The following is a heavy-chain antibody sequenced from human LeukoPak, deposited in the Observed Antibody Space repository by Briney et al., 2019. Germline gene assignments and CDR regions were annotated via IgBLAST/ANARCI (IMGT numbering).Heavy chain of an antibody. Sequence: ASVKVSCKASGGTFISYAISWVRQAPGQGLEWMGGIIPIFGTANYAQKFQGRVTITADESTSTAYMELSSLRSEDTAVYYCARDPDFWSGPYYYYGMDVWGQGTTVTVSS. D-gene: IGHD3-3*01. J-gene: IGHJ6*02. V-gene: IGHV1-69*13. CDR2: IIPIFGTA. CDR3: ARDPDFWSGPYYYYGMDV. CDR1: GGTFISYA.